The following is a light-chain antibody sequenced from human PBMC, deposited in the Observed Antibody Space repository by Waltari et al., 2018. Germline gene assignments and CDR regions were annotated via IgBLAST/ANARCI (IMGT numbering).Light chain of an antibody. CDR1: QSISSY. J-gene: IGKJ2*01. CDR2: DAS. Sequence: EIVLTQSPATLSLSPGERATLSCRASQSISSYLALYQQKPGQAPRLLIYDASNRATGIPARFSGSGSGTDFTLTISSLEPEDFAVYYCQQRSNWPRDTFGQGTKLEIK. CDR3: QQRSNWPRDT. V-gene: IGKV3-11*01.